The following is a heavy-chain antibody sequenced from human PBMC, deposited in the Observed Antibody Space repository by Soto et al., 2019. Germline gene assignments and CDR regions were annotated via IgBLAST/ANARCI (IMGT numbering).Heavy chain of an antibody. CDR1: GFTFSSYA. V-gene: IGHV3-23*01. CDR2: ISGSGGST. J-gene: IGHJ4*02. D-gene: IGHD1-26*01. CDR3: AKDLFSWELRGRFDY. Sequence: GGSLRLSCAASGFTFSSYAMSWVRQAPGKGLEWVSAISGSGGSTYYADSVKGRFTISRDNSKNTLYLQMNSLRAEDTAVYYCAKDLFSWELRGRFDYWGKGTLVTVSS.